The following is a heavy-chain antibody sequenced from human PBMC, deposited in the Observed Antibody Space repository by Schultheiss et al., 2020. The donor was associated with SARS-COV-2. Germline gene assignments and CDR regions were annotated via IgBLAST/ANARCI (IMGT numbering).Heavy chain of an antibody. Sequence: GGSLRLSCAASGFTFSSYWMHWVRQATGKGLEWVSAISGSGGSTYYADSVKGRFTISRDNSKNTLYLQMNSLRAEDTAVYYCARGTIAAAGTKRTYYFDYWGQGTLVTVSS. J-gene: IGHJ4*02. D-gene: IGHD6-13*01. CDR3: ARGTIAAAGTKRTYYFDY. V-gene: IGHV3-23*01. CDR2: ISGSGGST. CDR1: GFTFSSYW.